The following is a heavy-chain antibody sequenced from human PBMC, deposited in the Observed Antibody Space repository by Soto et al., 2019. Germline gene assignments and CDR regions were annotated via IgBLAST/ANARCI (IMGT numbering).Heavy chain of an antibody. CDR2: IKQDGSEK. J-gene: IGHJ6*03. D-gene: IGHD2-15*01. Sequence: PGGSLRLSCAASGFTFSSYWMSWVRQAPGKGLEWVANIKQDGSEKYYVDSVKGRFTISRDNAKNSLYLQMNSLRAEDTAVYYCARDLPLPPYYYYYMDVWGKGTTVTVSS. CDR1: GFTFSSYW. CDR3: ARDLPLPPYYYYYMDV. V-gene: IGHV3-7*01.